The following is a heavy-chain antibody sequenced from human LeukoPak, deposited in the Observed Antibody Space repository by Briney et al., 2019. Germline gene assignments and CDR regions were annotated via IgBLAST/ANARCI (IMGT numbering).Heavy chain of an antibody. CDR1: GFIFSNYA. V-gene: IGHV3-30*04. J-gene: IGHJ6*03. CDR3: ARGNYYGSGIYYYYYMDV. D-gene: IGHD3-10*01. Sequence: PGGSLRLSCAASGFIFSNYAMHWVRQVPGKGLDGVAVTSYDGSNKYYAHSVKGRFTISRDNSKTTLYLQLNSLRAEDTAVYYCARGNYYGSGIYYYYYMDVWGKGTTVTISS. CDR2: TSYDGSNK.